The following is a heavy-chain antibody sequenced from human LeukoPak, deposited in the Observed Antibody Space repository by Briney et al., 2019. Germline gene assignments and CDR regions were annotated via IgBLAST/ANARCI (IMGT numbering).Heavy chain of an antibody. CDR1: GFTFSSYG. CDR3: ARVDEYYYDSSGYYLRY. D-gene: IGHD3-22*01. CDR2: ISSSSSYI. J-gene: IGHJ4*02. V-gene: IGHV3-21*01. Sequence: GGSLRLSCAASGFTFSSYGMNWVRQAPGKGLEWVSSISSSSSYIYYADSVKGRFTISRDNAKNSLYLQMNSLRAEDTAVYYCARVDEYYYDSSGYYLRYWGQGTLVTVSS.